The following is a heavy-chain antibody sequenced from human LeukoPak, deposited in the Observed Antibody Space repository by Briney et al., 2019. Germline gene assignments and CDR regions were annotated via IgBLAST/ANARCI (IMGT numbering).Heavy chain of an antibody. Sequence: GGSLRLSCAASGFTFSSYAMSWVRQAPGKGLEWVSGISGSGDTPYYADSVKGRFTISRDNSKNTLYLQMNSLRAEDTAVYYCAKILGSYWTPGYDYWGQGALVTVSS. J-gene: IGHJ4*02. CDR2: ISGSGDTP. CDR3: AKILGSYWTPGYDY. D-gene: IGHD1-26*01. CDR1: GFTFSSYA. V-gene: IGHV3-23*01.